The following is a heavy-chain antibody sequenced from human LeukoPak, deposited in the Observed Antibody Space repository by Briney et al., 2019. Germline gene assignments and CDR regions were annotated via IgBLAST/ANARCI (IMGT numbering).Heavy chain of an antibody. J-gene: IGHJ4*02. V-gene: IGHV4-39*07. D-gene: IGHD3-22*01. CDR3: ARGLYDSSGYYYFDY. CDR1: GSSVSSSSYY. CDR2: IYYSGST. Sequence: SETLSLTCTVSGSSVSSSSYYWAWIRQPPGKGLEWIGTIYYSGSTNYNPSLKSRVTISVDTSKNQFSLKLSSVTAADTAVYYCARGLYDSSGYYYFDYWGQGTLVTVSS.